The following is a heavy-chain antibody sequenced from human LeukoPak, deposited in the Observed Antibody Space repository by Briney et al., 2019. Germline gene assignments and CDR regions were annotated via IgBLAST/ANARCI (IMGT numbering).Heavy chain of an antibody. CDR2: ISSSSSTI. V-gene: IGHV3-48*04. Sequence: QPGGSLRLSCAASGFTFSSYSMNWVRQAPGKGLEWVSYISSSSSTIYYADSVKGRFTISRDNAKNSLYLQMNSLRAEDTAVYYCARASYSSSWYVPSFDYWGQGTLVTVSS. CDR1: GFTFSSYS. CDR3: ARASYSSSWYVPSFDY. J-gene: IGHJ4*02. D-gene: IGHD6-13*01.